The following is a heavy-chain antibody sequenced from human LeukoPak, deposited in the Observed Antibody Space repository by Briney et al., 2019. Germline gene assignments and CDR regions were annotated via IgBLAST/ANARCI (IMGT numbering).Heavy chain of an antibody. Sequence: SVTVSCKASGFTFPSSTIQWVRQARGQRLEWIGWIVVGSGNTNYAQKFQERVIITRDMSTTTVYMELISLRSEDTAVYYCAGTPWFGELTLDYWGQGTLVTVSS. V-gene: IGHV1-58*02. D-gene: IGHD3-10*01. CDR2: IVVGSGNT. J-gene: IGHJ4*02. CDR3: AGTPWFGELTLDY. CDR1: GFTFPSST.